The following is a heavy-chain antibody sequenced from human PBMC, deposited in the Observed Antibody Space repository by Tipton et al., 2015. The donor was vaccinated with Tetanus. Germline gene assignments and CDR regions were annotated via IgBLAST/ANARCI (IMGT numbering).Heavy chain of an antibody. Sequence: LRLSCAVSGYSISSGYYWGWIRQPPGKGLEWIGSIYHSGSTYYNPSLKSRVTISVDTSKNQFSLKLSSVTAADTAVYYCARISSGWYTLDYWGQGTLVTVSS. CDR2: IYHSGST. J-gene: IGHJ4*02. CDR3: ARISSGWYTLDY. D-gene: IGHD6-19*01. CDR1: GYSISSGYY. V-gene: IGHV4-38-2*01.